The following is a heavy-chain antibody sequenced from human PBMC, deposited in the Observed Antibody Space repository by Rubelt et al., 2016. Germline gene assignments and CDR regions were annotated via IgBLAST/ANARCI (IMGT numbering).Heavy chain of an antibody. CDR1: YG. CDR3: AKGSSAARPYYFDY. J-gene: IGHJ4*02. D-gene: IGHD6-6*01. CDR2: IWYDGSNK. Sequence: YGMHWVRQAPGKGLEWVAVIWYDGSNKYYGDSVKGRFTVFRDNSKNTLFLQMNSLRDDDTAVYYCAKGSSAARPYYFDYWGQGTVVTVSS. V-gene: IGHV3-33*06.